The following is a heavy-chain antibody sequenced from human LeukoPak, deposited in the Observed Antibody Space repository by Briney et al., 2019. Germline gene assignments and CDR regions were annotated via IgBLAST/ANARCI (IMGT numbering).Heavy chain of an antibody. Sequence: GGSLRLSCAASGFTFSNFLMTWVRQAPGKGPEWVSAISGSGGDTYYADSVKGRFTISRDNSKNTLYLQMNSLRAEDTAVFYCARDQYDTWSRRGNFDSWGQGTLVIVSS. V-gene: IGHV3-23*01. D-gene: IGHD3-3*01. CDR3: ARDQYDTWSRRGNFDS. CDR2: ISGSGGDT. CDR1: GFTFSNFL. J-gene: IGHJ4*02.